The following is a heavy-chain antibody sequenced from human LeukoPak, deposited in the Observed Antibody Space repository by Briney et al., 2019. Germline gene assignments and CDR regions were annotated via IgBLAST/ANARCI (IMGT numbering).Heavy chain of an antibody. CDR1: GFTFSIYS. D-gene: IGHD4-17*01. CDR2: IGGSSSSL. V-gene: IGHV3-21*01. J-gene: IGHJ3*01. Sequence: IPGGSLRLSCVASGFTFSIYSMNWVRQAPGKGLEWVSSIGGSSSSLYYAESVKGRFTTSRDNARNSLYLQMNSLRAEDTAVYYCAKEAGQDFGALDAFDVWGQGTMVTVSS. CDR3: AKEAGQDFGALDAFDV.